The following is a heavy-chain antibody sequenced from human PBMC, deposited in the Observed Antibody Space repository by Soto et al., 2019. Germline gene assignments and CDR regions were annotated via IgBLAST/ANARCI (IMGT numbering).Heavy chain of an antibody. CDR3: ARQGSSSIYYYGMDV. Sequence: SETLSLTCTVSGASISSGGYYWTWIRQHPGKGLEWIGYIYYSGITSYNPSLKSRVTISVDTSKNQFSLNLSSVTAADTAVYYCARQGSSSIYYYGMDVWGQGTTVTVSS. J-gene: IGHJ6*02. V-gene: IGHV4-31*03. CDR1: GASISSGGYY. CDR2: IYYSGIT. D-gene: IGHD6-6*01.